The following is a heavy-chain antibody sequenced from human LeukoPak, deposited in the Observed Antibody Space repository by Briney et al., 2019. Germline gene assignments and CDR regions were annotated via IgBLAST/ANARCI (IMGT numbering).Heavy chain of an antibody. D-gene: IGHD4-17*01. V-gene: IGHV3-7*01. CDR3: ARTENGDYDY. Sequence: HPGGSLRLSCAASGFTFSSYWMSWVRQAPGKGLEWVANIKQDGSEKYYVDSVKGRFTISRDNVKNLLYLQMNSLRADDTGVYYCARTENGDYDYWGQGTLVTVSS. CDR2: IKQDGSEK. CDR1: GFTFSSYW. J-gene: IGHJ4*02.